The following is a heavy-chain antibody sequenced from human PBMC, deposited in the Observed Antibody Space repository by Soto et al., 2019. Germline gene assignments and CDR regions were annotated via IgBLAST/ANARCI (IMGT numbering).Heavy chain of an antibody. D-gene: IGHD3-22*01. CDR3: AREAISSDYFDY. CDR2: IYSGGRT. V-gene: IGHV3-53*02. CDR1: GFTVSSNY. Sequence: EVQLVETGGGLIQPGGSLRLSCAASGFTVSSNYMSWVRQVPGQGLEWVSFIYSGGRTYYADSVKGRFTISRDNSKNTLYLQMNSLRAEDTAVYYCAREAISSDYFDYWGQGTLVIVSS. J-gene: IGHJ4*02.